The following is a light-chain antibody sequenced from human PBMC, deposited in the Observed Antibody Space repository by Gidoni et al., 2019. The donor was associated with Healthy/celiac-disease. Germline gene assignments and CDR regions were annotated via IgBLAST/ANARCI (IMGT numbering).Light chain of an antibody. CDR3: QQYDNRPPT. Sequence: DIQMTQSPSSLSASVGDRVTITCQASQDISNYLNWYQQQPGKAPKLLIYDASNLETGVPSRFSGSGSGTDFTFTISSLQPEDIATYYCQQYDNRPPTFGQGTKLEIK. CDR1: QDISNY. V-gene: IGKV1-33*01. CDR2: DAS. J-gene: IGKJ2*01.